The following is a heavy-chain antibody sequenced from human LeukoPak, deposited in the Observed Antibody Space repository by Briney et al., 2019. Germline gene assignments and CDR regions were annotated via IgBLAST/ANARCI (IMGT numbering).Heavy chain of an antibody. D-gene: IGHD4-17*01. CDR2: IYHSGST. V-gene: IGHV4-59*12. J-gene: IGHJ4*02. CDR1: GGSISSYY. CDR3: ARAPYRFNYGDFFDY. Sequence: PSETLSLTCTVSGGSISSYYWSWIRQPPGKGLEWIGYIYHSGSTYYNPSLKSRVTISVDRSKNQFSLKLSSVTAADTAVYYCARAPYRFNYGDFFDYWGQGTLVTVSS.